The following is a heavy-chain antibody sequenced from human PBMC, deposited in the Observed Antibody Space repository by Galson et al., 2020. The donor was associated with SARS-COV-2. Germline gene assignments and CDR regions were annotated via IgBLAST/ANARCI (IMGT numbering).Heavy chain of an antibody. D-gene: IGHD6-19*01. Sequence: FQDRVTMTRDTSISTAYMELSRLRSDDTAVYYCARDRDSSGSYVFDYWGQGTLVTVSS. J-gene: IGHJ4*02. V-gene: IGHV1-2*02. CDR3: ARDRDSSGSYVFDY.